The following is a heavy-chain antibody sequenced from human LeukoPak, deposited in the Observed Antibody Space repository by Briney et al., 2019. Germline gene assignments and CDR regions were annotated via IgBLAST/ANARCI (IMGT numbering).Heavy chain of an antibody. Sequence: SGGSLRLSCAASGFTFSGSAIHWVRQSSGKGLEWVGQIDKKDKGYATATAYAASVKGRFTISRDDSINTAYLQMKSLKTEDTALYYCTRDRGTYNWFDPWGQGTLVTVSS. CDR2: IDKKDKGYATAT. D-gene: IGHD3-16*01. CDR3: TRDRGTYNWFDP. J-gene: IGHJ5*02. CDR1: GFTFSGSA. V-gene: IGHV3-73*01.